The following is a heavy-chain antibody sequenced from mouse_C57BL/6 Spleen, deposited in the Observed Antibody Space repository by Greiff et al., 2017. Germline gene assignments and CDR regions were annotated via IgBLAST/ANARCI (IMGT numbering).Heavy chain of an antibody. CDR3: ARDRGTTDYYAMDY. Sequence: DVQLVESEGGLVQPGSSMKLSCTASGFTFSDYYMAWVRQVPEKGLEWVANINYDGSSTYYLDSLKSRFIISRDNAKNILNLQMSSLKSEDTATYYCARDRGTTDYYAMDYWGQGTSVTVSS. V-gene: IGHV5-16*01. D-gene: IGHD1-1*01. CDR2: INYDGSST. J-gene: IGHJ4*01. CDR1: GFTFSDYY.